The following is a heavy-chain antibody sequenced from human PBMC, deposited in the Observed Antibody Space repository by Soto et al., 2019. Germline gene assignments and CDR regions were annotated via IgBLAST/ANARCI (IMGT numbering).Heavy chain of an antibody. J-gene: IGHJ6*03. V-gene: IGHV2-26*01. Sequence: QVTLKESGPVLVNPTETLTLTCTVSGFSLRNARMGVSWIRQPPGKALEWLAHILSSDEKSYNTSLKGRLTLSQDTSKSQVVLTMTNMDPVDTATYFCARMLAVNYYYYYLDVWGEGTTVTVSS. CDR3: ARMLAVNYYYYYLDV. CDR1: GFSLRNARMG. CDR2: ILSSDEK. D-gene: IGHD3-22*01.